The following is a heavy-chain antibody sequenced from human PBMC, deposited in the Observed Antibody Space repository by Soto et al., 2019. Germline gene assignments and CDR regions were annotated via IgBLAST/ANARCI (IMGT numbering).Heavy chain of an antibody. J-gene: IGHJ6*02. CDR3: ARDYYSNHGGYYYGMDV. D-gene: IGHD4-4*01. Sequence: SVKVSCKASGGTFSSYAISWVRQAPGQGLEWMGGIIPIFGTANYAQKFQGRVTITADESTSTAYMELSSLRSEDTAVYYCARDYYSNHGGYYYGMDVWGQGTTVTVSS. CDR2: IIPIFGTA. V-gene: IGHV1-69*13. CDR1: GGTFSSYA.